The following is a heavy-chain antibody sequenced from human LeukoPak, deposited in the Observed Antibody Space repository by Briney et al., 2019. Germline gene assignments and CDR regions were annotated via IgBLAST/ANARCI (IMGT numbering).Heavy chain of an antibody. V-gene: IGHV4-59*08. CDR1: GGSISSNY. J-gene: IGHJ5*02. CDR3: ARRGSSWPYWFDP. D-gene: IGHD6-13*01. CDR2: IYYSGST. Sequence: SETLSLTCIVSGGSISSNYWSWIRQYPGKGLEWIGYIYYSGSTNYNPSLKSRVTISVDTSKNQFSLKLSSVTAADTAFYYCARRGSSWPYWFDPWGQGTLVTVSS.